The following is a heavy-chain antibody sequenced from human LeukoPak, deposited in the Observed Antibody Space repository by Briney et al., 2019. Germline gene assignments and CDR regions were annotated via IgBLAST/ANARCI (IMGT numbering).Heavy chain of an antibody. CDR3: AREKIHFDSSGDYFDYYFYMDV. CDR1: GFTFSSYG. CDR2: ISATGGTT. J-gene: IGHJ6*03. D-gene: IGHD3-22*01. Sequence: GGSLRLSCAASGFTFSSYGMSWVRQAPGKGLEWVSAISATGGTTYYADSVKGRFTISRDNSKNTLYLQMNSLRAEDTAVYYCAREKIHFDSSGDYFDYYFYMDVWGKGTTVTISS. V-gene: IGHV3-23*01.